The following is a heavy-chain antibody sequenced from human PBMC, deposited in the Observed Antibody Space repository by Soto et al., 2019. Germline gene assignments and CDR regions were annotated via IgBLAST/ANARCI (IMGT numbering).Heavy chain of an antibody. D-gene: IGHD2-15*01. CDR2: ISSSNRTI. Sequence: GGSLRLSCAASGFTFRIYSMNWVRQAPGKGLEWVSYISSSNRTINYADSVKGRFIISRDNAKNSLYLQMHSLRDEDTAVYYCAREGWPLLQTGMDVWGQGTTVTVSS. V-gene: IGHV3-48*02. J-gene: IGHJ6*02. CDR3: AREGWPLLQTGMDV. CDR1: GFTFRIYS.